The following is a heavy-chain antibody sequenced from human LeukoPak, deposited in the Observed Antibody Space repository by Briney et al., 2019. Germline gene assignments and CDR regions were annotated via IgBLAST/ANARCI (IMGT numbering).Heavy chain of an antibody. V-gene: IGHV4-39*01. J-gene: IGHJ4*02. CDR1: GGSISSSSYY. D-gene: IGHD3-22*01. CDR3: ARRYYYDSSGYYYHYDY. Sequence: SETLSLTCTVSGGSISSSSYYWGWIRQPPGKGLEWIGTISYSGSTYYNPSLKSRVTISVDTPTNQFSLKLSSVTAADTAVYYCARRYYYDSSGYYYHYDYWGQGTLVTVSS. CDR2: ISYSGST.